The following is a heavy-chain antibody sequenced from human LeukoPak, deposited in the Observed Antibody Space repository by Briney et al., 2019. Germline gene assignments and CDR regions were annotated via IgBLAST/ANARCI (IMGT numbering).Heavy chain of an antibody. V-gene: IGHV1-18*01. Sequence: LGASVKVSCKASGYTFTNYGISWVRQAPGQGLEWMGWISANNGNRNYALKLQDRVSMTTDTSTSTAYMELRSLRSDDTAVYYCATWAAAEDYWGQGTLVTVSS. J-gene: IGHJ4*02. CDR2: ISANNGNR. D-gene: IGHD6-13*01. CDR3: ATWAAAEDY. CDR1: GYTFTNYG.